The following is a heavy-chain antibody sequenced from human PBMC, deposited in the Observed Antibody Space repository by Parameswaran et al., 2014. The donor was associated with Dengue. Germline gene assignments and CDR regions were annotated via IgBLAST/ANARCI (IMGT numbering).Heavy chain of an antibody. D-gene: IGHD1-14*01. J-gene: IGHJ4*02. V-gene: IGHV3-74*03. CDR3: LRARPADFDS. CDR2: IKEDGIET. Sequence: VRRDARERGVVRVSRIKEDGIETTYADSVKGRFTISRDNAKNTVYLQMSSLRVEDTAVYYCLRARPADFDSWGQGTLVTVSS.